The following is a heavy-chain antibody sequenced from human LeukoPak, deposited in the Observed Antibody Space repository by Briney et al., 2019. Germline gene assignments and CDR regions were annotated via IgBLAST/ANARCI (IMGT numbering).Heavy chain of an antibody. Sequence: GESLRISCQCSGFNFATHWLGWVRQVPGKGLEWMGIIYPGDSDTRYSPSFQGQVTISADKSISTAYLQWSSLKASDTAMYYCARHSDDYGDYHAFDIWGQGTMVTVSS. V-gene: IGHV5-51*01. D-gene: IGHD4-17*01. CDR2: IYPGDSDT. CDR1: GFNFATHW. CDR3: ARHSDDYGDYHAFDI. J-gene: IGHJ3*02.